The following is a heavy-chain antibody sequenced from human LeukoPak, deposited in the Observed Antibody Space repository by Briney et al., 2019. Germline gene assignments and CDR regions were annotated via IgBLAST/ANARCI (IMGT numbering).Heavy chain of an antibody. CDR3: ARVGGGYSGYDLGYYYYYYMGV. J-gene: IGHJ6*03. V-gene: IGHV4-34*01. Sequence: SETLSLTCAVYGGSFSGYYWSWIRQPPGKGLEWIGEINHSGSTNYNPSPKSRVTISVDTSKNQFSLKLSSVTAADTAVYYCARVGGGYSGYDLGYYYYYYMGVWGKGTTVTISS. CDR2: INHSGST. CDR1: GGSFSGYY. D-gene: IGHD5-12*01.